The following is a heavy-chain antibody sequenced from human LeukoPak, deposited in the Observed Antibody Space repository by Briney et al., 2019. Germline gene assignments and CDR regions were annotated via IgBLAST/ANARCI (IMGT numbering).Heavy chain of an antibody. V-gene: IGHV4-38-2*02. CDR1: GYSIRSHYY. Sequence: SETLSLTCTVSGYSIRSHYYWGWIRQPPGKGLEWIATIYHSGSTYYNPSLKSRVTISVHTSKNQFSLKLSSVTAADTAIYYCARAPGELDYWGQGTLVTVSS. J-gene: IGHJ4*02. CDR3: ARAPGELDY. D-gene: IGHD3-10*01. CDR2: IYHSGST.